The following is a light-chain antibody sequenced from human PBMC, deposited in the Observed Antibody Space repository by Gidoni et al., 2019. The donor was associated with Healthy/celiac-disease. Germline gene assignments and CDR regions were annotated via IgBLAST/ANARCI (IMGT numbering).Light chain of an antibody. CDR3: QQYYSTPLT. V-gene: IGKV4-1*01. J-gene: IGKJ5*01. CDR1: QSVLYSSNNKNY. Sequence: DIVMTQSPDSLAVSLGERDTINCKSSQSVLYSSNNKNYLAWYQQKLGQPPKLLIYWASTRESGVPDRFSGSGSGTDFTLTISSLQAEDVAVYYGQQYYSTPLTCGQGTRLEIK. CDR2: WAS.